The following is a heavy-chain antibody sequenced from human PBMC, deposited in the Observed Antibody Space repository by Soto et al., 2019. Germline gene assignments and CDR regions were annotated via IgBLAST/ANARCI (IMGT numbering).Heavy chain of an antibody. J-gene: IGHJ4*02. CDR2: ISSSSGTI. V-gene: IGHV3-11*01. CDR1: GFTFSDYY. D-gene: IGHD3-3*01. CDR3: ARDAIYYDFWNSFHQVY. Sequence: QVQLVESGGGLVKPGGSLRLSCAASGFTFSDYYMSWIRQAPGKGLEWVSYISSSSGTIYYTDSVKGRFTISRDNAKNSLYLQMNSLRAEDTAVYYCARDAIYYDFWNSFHQVYWGQGTLVTVSS.